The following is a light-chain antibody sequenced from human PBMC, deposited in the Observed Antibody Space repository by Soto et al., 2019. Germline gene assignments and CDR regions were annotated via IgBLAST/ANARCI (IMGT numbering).Light chain of an antibody. V-gene: IGLV2-14*01. CDR3: SSYTSSSTRLLV. J-gene: IGLJ1*01. CDR1: SSDVGGYNY. Sequence: QSVLTQPASVSGSPVQSITISCTGTSSDVGGYNYASWYQQHPGKAPKLMIYDVSNRPSGVSNRFSGSKSGNTASLTISGLQAEDEADYYCSSYTSSSTRLLVFGTGTKVTVL. CDR2: DVS.